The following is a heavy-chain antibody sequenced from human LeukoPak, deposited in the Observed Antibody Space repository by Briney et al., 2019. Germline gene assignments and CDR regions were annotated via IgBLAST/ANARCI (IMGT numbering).Heavy chain of an antibody. J-gene: IGHJ6*02. D-gene: IGHD5-12*01. CDR2: ISYDGSNK. V-gene: IGHV3-30*03. Sequence: GGSLRLSCAASGFTFSSFGMHWVRQAPGKGLEWVAVISYDGSNKYYADSVKGRFTISRDNSQNTLYLQMHSLRREDTAVYYCGRLMGGYDSYFYGMDVWGQGTTVTVSS. CDR3: GRLMGGYDSYFYGMDV. CDR1: GFTFSSFG.